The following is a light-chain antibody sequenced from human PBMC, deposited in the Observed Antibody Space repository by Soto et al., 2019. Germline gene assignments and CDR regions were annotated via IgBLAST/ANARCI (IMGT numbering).Light chain of an antibody. CDR2: AAS. Sequence: IQLTQSPSSLSASVGDRVTISCRASQDISTHLAWFAQKPGRAPQLLIYAASTLHSGVPSRFSGSGSGTDFTLTISSLQPEDFATYYCQHLTTYPITFGPGTRLEI. CDR1: QDISTH. CDR3: QHLTTYPIT. V-gene: IGKV1-9*01. J-gene: IGKJ5*01.